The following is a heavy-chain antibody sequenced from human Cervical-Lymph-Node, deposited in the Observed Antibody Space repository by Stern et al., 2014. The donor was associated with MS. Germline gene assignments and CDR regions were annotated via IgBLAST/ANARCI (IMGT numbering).Heavy chain of an antibody. D-gene: IGHD5-24*01. CDR1: GGSISGYD. J-gene: IGHJ4*02. CDR3: ARSRDAYSPLAY. CDR2: IYYSGST. Sequence: VQLVESGPGLVKPSETLSLTCTVSGGSISGYDCSWIRQPPGKGLEWIGHIYYSGSTNYIPSLKSRVSISIDTPKNQFSLKLGSVTAADTAVYYCARSRDAYSPLAYWGQGALVTVSS. V-gene: IGHV4-59*01.